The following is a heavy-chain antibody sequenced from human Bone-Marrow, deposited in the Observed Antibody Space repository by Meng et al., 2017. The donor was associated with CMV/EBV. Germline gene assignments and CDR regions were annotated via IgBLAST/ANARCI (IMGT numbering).Heavy chain of an antibody. Sequence: GSLRLSCAVYGGSFSGYYWSWIRQPPGKGLEWIGEINHSGSTNYNPSLKSRVTISVDTSKNQFSLKLSSVTAADTAVYYCARPLAVPAAHYRYYGMDVWGQGTTVTVSS. CDR1: GGSFSGYY. CDR3: ARPLAVPAAHYRYYGMDV. J-gene: IGHJ6*02. V-gene: IGHV4-34*01. CDR2: INHSGST. D-gene: IGHD2-2*01.